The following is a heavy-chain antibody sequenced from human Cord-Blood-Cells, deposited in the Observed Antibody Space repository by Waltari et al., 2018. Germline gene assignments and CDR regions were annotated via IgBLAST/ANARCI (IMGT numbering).Heavy chain of an antibody. CDR3: ASGIQLWYGGY. D-gene: IGHD5-18*01. CDR2: IIPIFGTA. J-gene: IGHJ4*02. Sequence: QVQLVQSGAEVKKPGSSVKVSSKASGGTFSSHALSWVRQAPGQGIEWMGGIIPIFGTANYAQKFQGRVTITADESTSTAYMELSSLRSEDTAVYYCASGIQLWYGGYWGQGTLVTVSS. CDR1: GGTFSSHA. V-gene: IGHV1-69*12.